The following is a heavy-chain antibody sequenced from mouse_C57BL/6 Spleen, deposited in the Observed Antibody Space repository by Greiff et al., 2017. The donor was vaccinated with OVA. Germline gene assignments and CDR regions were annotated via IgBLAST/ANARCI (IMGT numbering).Heavy chain of an antibody. CDR3: TRDRGVYYGSSYSFAY. Sequence: DVKLVESGEGLVKPGGSLKLSCAASGFTFSSSAMSWVRQTPAKRLEWVAYISSGGDYISYADTVKGRFTISRDNARNTLYLQMSSLKSEDTAMYYCTRDRGVYYGSSYSFAYWGQGTLVTVSA. CDR1: GFTFSSSA. CDR2: ISSGGDYI. V-gene: IGHV5-9-1*02. D-gene: IGHD1-1*01. J-gene: IGHJ3*01.